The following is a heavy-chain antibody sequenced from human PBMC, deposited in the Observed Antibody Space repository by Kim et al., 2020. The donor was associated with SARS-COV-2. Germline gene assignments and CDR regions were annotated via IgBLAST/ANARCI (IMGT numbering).Heavy chain of an antibody. V-gene: IGHV1-2*04. D-gene: IGHD4-17*01. Sequence: ASVKVSCKASGYTFTGYYMHWVRQAPGQGLEWMGWINPNSGGTNYAQKFQGWVTMTRDTSISTAYMELSRLRSDDTAVYYCARDNASIHAHTYGDYEYYFDYWGQGTLVTVSS. CDR1: GYTFTGYY. J-gene: IGHJ4*02. CDR3: ARDNASIHAHTYGDYEYYFDY. CDR2: INPNSGGT.